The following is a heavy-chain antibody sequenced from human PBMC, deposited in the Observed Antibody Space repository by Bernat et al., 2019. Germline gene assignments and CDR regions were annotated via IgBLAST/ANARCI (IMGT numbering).Heavy chain of an antibody. J-gene: IGHJ4*02. Sequence: EVQLVESGGGLVQPGGSLRLSCAASGFTFSSYAMSWVRQAPGKGLEWVSAISGSGGSTYYADSVKGRFTISRDNSKNTLYLQMNSLRAEDTAVYYCADRYYYASSSSDAFDYWGQGTLVTVSS. CDR1: GFTFSSYA. CDR2: ISGSGGST. CDR3: ADRYYYASSSSDAFDY. V-gene: IGHV3-23*04. D-gene: IGHD3-22*01.